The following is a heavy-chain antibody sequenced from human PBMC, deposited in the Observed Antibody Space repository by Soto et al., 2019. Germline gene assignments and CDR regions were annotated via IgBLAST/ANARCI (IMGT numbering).Heavy chain of an antibody. V-gene: IGHV1-69*13. CDR2: IIPIFGTA. Sequence: ASVKVSCKASGGTFSSYAISWVRQAPGQGLEWMGGIIPIFGTANYAQKFQGRVTITADESTSTAYMELSSLRSEDTAVYYCARDVSVGATSYFDYWGQGTLVTVSS. J-gene: IGHJ4*02. CDR1: GGTFSSYA. CDR3: ARDVSVGATSYFDY. D-gene: IGHD1-26*01.